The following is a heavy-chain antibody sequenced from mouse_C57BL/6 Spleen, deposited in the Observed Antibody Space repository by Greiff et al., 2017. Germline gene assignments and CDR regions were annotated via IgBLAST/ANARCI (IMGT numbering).Heavy chain of an antibody. Sequence: VQLQESGADLARPGASVKLSCKASGFTFTSYGIRWVQQSPGQGLEWIGEICPRSSNTYYTEKFKGKATLTADKSCRTAYMELRSLAADDSAVSFCARVLGFDYWGQGTTLTVSS. V-gene: IGHV1-81*01. CDR2: ICPRSSNT. CDR1: GFTFTSYG. D-gene: IGHD4-1*01. CDR3: ARVLGFDY. J-gene: IGHJ2*01.